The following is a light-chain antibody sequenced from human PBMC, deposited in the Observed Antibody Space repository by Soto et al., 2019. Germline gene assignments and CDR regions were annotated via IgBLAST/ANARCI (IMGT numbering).Light chain of an antibody. CDR2: GNN. V-gene: IGLV1-40*01. CDR3: QSYDSSLSGAV. J-gene: IGLJ7*01. Sequence: QTVVTQPPSVSGAPGQRVTISCTGSSSNIGAGYDVYWYQQLPGTAPKLLIHGNNRRPSGVPARFSASKSGTSGSLVITGLQAEDEADYHCQSYDSSLSGAVFGGGTQLTVL. CDR1: SSNIGAGYD.